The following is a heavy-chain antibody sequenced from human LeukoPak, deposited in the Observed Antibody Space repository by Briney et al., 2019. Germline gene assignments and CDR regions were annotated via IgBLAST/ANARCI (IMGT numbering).Heavy chain of an antibody. CDR3: AKDLGLIVGGGY. CDR1: GFTFSSYE. D-gene: IGHD1-26*01. CDR2: IRYDGSNK. V-gene: IGHV3-30*02. Sequence: GGSLRLSCAASGFTFSSYEMNWVRQAPGKGLEWGAFIRYDGSNKYYADSVKGRFTISRDNSKNTLYLQMNSLRAEDTAVYYCAKDLGLIVGGGYWGQGTLVTVSS. J-gene: IGHJ4*02.